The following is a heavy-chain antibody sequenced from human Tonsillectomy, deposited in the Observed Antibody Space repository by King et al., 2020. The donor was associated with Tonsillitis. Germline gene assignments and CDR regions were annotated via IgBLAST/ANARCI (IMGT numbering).Heavy chain of an antibody. CDR2: INHSGST. Sequence: VQLQQWGAGLLKPSETLSLTCAVYGDSFSDYYWSWIRQPPGKGLEWIGEINHSGSTKYNPSLKRRVTISVDTSKNQFSLNLSSVTAADTAVYYCARGPRSLPRAYYYYGMDVWGQGTTVTVSS. J-gene: IGHJ6*02. CDR3: ARGPRSLPRAYYYYGMDV. D-gene: IGHD1-26*01. V-gene: IGHV4-34*01. CDR1: GDSFSDYY.